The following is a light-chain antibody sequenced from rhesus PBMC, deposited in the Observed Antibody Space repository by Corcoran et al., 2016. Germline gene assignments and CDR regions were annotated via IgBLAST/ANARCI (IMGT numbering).Light chain of an antibody. Sequence: DIQMTQSPSSLSASVGDRVTITCRTSQGISTHLNWYQQKPGKAPKRLIHGASILDSGVPSRFSGSGSGTDFTLTIHTLRPEGVATYYCLQYNSDPWTFGPGTKVDIK. J-gene: IGKJ1*01. CDR3: LQYNSDPWT. CDR2: GAS. CDR1: QGISTH. V-gene: IGKV1-43*02.